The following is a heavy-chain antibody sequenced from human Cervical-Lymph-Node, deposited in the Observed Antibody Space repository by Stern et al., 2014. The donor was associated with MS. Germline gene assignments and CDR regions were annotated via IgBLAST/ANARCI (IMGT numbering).Heavy chain of an antibody. V-gene: IGHV3-30*04. D-gene: IGHD1-26*01. CDR3: AKGGSGSYLD. CDR1: GFVFRRYA. CDR2: ISYDGRDK. J-gene: IGHJ4*02. Sequence: VQLVESGGGVVQPGRSLRLSCAASGFVFRRYALHLVRQAPGKGLEWVALISYDGRDKYYTDSVKGRFTVSRDNSNNTVDLEMNSLRLEDTAVYYCAKGGSGSYLDWGQGSLVTVSS.